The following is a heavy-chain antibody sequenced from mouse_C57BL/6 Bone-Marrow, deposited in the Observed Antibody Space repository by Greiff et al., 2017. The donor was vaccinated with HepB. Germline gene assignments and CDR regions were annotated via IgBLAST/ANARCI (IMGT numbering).Heavy chain of an antibody. CDR3: ARTGEVATDAMDY. CDR1: GFSLTSYG. D-gene: IGHD1-1*01. V-gene: IGHV2-2*01. CDR2: IWSGGST. J-gene: IGHJ4*01. Sequence: VHLVESGPGLVQPSQSLSITCTVSGFSLTSYGVHWVRQSPGKGLEWLGVIWSGGSTDYNAAFISRLSISKDNSKSQVFFKMNSLQADDTAIYYCARTGEVATDAMDYWGQGTSVTVSS.